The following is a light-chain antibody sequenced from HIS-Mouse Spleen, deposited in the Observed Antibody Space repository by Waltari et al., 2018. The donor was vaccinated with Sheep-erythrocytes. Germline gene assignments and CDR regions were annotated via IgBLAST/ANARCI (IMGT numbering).Light chain of an antibody. CDR1: KLGDKY. CDR2: QDS. Sequence: LTPPPSVSVSPGQTASITCSGHKLGDKYACWYPQKPGQSPVLVIYQDSKRPSGIPERFSGSNSGNTATLTISGTQAMDEADYYCQAWDSSTAWVFGGGTKLTVL. V-gene: IGLV3-1*01. CDR3: QAWDSSTAWV. J-gene: IGLJ2*01.